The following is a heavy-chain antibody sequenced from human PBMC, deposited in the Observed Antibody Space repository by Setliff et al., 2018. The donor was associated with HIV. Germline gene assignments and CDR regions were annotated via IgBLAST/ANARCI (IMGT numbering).Heavy chain of an antibody. CDR3: ARDGRHDRNRWYVTHQYFKY. CDR1: GGSISSGGYH. CDR2: IYYSGST. V-gene: IGHV4-31*03. Sequence: SETLSLTCTVSGGSISSGGYHWSWIRQHPGKGLEWIGYIYYSGSTYYNPSLKSRVTISVDTSKNQFSLRLSSVTAADTAVYYCARDGRHDRNRWYVTHQYFKYWGQGTLVTLSS. J-gene: IGHJ1*01. D-gene: IGHD2-15*01.